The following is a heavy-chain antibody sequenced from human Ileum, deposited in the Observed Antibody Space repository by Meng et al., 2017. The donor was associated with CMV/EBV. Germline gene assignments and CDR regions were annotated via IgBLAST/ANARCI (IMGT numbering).Heavy chain of an antibody. J-gene: IGHJ3*02. V-gene: IGHV3-23*01. Sequence: GESLKISCAASGFIFGNYAMNWVRQAPVKGLEWVSSIGPRDGATYYADSVKGRFTISRDNSKNTLYLQMNSLRAEDTAVYYCAKGQNWNYGDAFDIWGQGTMVTVSS. CDR3: AKGQNWNYGDAFDI. CDR1: GFIFGNYA. CDR2: IGPRDGAT. D-gene: IGHD1-7*01.